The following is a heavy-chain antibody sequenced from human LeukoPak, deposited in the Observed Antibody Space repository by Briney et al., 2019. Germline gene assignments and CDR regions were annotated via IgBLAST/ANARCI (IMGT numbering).Heavy chain of an antibody. CDR3: APPFFYYDGGGYPRADY. J-gene: IGHJ4*02. D-gene: IGHD3-22*01. V-gene: IGHV3-21*04. CDR1: GFTFSSYS. CDR2: INSNSIYI. Sequence: GGSLRLSCAASGFTFSSYSINWVRQAPGKGLEWVSSINSNSIYIYYADSVKGRFTISRDNAKNSLYLQMNSLRAEDTAVYYCAPPFFYYDGGGYPRADYGGQGTLVTVS.